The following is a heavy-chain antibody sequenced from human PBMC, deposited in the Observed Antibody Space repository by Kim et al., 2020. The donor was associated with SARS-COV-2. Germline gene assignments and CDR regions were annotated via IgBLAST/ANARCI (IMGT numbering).Heavy chain of an antibody. Sequence: ASVKVSCKASGYTFTSYAMNWVRQAPGQGLEWMGWINTNTGNPTYAQGFTGRFVFSLDTSVSTAYLQISSLKAEDTAVYYCARDRVELRFLEWLLSENYYYYGKDVWGPGTTVTVSS. CDR3: ARDRVELRFLEWLLSENYYYYGKDV. CDR1: GYTFTSYA. CDR2: INTNTGNP. V-gene: IGHV7-4-1*02. D-gene: IGHD3-3*01. J-gene: IGHJ6*02.